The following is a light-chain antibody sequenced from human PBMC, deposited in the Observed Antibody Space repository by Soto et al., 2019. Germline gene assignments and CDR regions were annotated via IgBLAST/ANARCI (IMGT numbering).Light chain of an antibody. CDR1: SSDVGNYNY. V-gene: IGLV2-14*03. Sequence: QSALTQPASVSGSPGQSITISCTGTSSDVGNYNYVSWYQHHPGKAPKLMIYDVSNRPSGVSNRFSGSKSGNTASLTISGLQAEGEADYYCSSYTSSSTPCVFGNGTKVTVL. CDR2: DVS. J-gene: IGLJ1*01. CDR3: SSYTSSSTPCV.